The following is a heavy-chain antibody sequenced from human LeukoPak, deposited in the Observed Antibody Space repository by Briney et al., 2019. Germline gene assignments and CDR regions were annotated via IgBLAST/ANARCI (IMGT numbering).Heavy chain of an antibody. CDR1: GGSFSGYY. V-gene: IGHV4-34*01. D-gene: IGHD3-16*02. Sequence: SETLSLTCAVYGGSFSGYYWSWIRQPPGKGLEWIGEINHSGSTNYNPSLKSRVTISVDTSKNQFSLKLSSVTAADTAVYYCASTYDYVWGSYRSDDYWSQGTLVTVSS. CDR3: ASTYDYVWGSYRSDDY. CDR2: INHSGST. J-gene: IGHJ4*02.